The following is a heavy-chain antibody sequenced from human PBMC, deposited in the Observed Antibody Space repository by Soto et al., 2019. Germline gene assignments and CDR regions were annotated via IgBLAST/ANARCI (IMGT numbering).Heavy chain of an antibody. CDR2: TYYRSRWYN. CDR1: GDSVSGNSAA. CDR3: AREFPYYVRSDSYRDY. J-gene: IGHJ4*02. V-gene: IGHV6-1*01. D-gene: IGHD3-16*01. Sequence: SQTLSLTCAISGDSVSGNSAAWNWIRQSPSRGLEWLGRTYYRSRWYNDYAVSVKSRINVTPDTSKNQFSLHLNSVTPEDTAVYYCAREFPYYVRSDSYRDYWGQGALVNVSS.